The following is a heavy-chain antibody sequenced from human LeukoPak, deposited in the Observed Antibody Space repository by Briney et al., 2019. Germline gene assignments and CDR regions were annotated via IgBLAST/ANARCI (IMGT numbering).Heavy chain of an antibody. CDR2: INSDGSST. Sequence: SGGSLRLSCAASGXTFSSYWMHWVRQAPGTGQVWVSLINSDGSSTNYADSVKGRFTISRDNAKNTLYLQMNSLRAEDTAVYYCAKPYYYGSRSYMDYWGQGTLVTVSS. CDR3: AKPYYYGSRSYMDY. V-gene: IGHV3-74*01. CDR1: GXTFSSYW. J-gene: IGHJ4*02. D-gene: IGHD3-10*01.